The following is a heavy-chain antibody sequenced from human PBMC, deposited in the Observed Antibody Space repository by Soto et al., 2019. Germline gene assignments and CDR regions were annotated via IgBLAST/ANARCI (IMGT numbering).Heavy chain of an antibody. CDR1: GYTFTSYA. Sequence: VASVKVSCKASGYTFTSYAMHWVRQAPGQRLEWMGWINAGNGNTKYSQKFQGRVTITRDTSASTAYMELSSLRSEDTAVYYCARDGYYDILTGPNYFDYWGQGTLVTVSS. CDR2: INAGNGNT. CDR3: ARDGYYDILTGPNYFDY. J-gene: IGHJ4*02. D-gene: IGHD3-9*01. V-gene: IGHV1-3*01.